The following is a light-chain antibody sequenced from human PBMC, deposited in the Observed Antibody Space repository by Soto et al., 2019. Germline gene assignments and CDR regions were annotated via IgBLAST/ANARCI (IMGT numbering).Light chain of an antibody. CDR3: SSYTSSSTLVV. V-gene: IGLV2-14*03. CDR2: DVS. Sequence: QLVLTQPASVSGSPGQSITISCTGTSSDVGGYNYVSWYQHHPGKAPKLMISDVSNRPSGVSDRFSGSKSGNTASLTISGLQAEDEADYYCSSYTSSSTLVVFGGGTQLTVL. J-gene: IGLJ2*01. CDR1: SSDVGGYNY.